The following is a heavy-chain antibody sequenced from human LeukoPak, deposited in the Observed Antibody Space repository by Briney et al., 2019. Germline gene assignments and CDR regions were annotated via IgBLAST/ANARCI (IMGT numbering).Heavy chain of an antibody. Sequence: PSETLSLTCAVSGGSISSGGYSWSWIRQPPGKGLEWIGYIYHSGSTYYNPSLKSRVTISVDRSKNQFSLKLSSVTAADTAVYYCARHHGDYGVQYFDYWGQGTLVTVSS. CDR2: IYHSGST. CDR3: ARHHGDYGVQYFDY. J-gene: IGHJ4*02. V-gene: IGHV4-30-2*01. D-gene: IGHD4-17*01. CDR1: GGSISSGGYS.